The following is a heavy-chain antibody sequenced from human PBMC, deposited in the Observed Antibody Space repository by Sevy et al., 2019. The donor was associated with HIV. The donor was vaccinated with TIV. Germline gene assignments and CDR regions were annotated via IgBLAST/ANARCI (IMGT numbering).Heavy chain of an antibody. Sequence: GGSLRLSCAASGFTFSSYGMHWVRQAPGKGLEWVAVISYDGSNKYYADSVKGRFTISRDNSKNTLYLQMNSLRAEDTAVYYCANPGFLEWLFPPRNDGDMDVWGQGTTVTVSS. CDR3: ANPGFLEWLFPPRNDGDMDV. CDR2: ISYDGSNK. D-gene: IGHD3-3*01. V-gene: IGHV3-30*18. J-gene: IGHJ6*02. CDR1: GFTFSSYG.